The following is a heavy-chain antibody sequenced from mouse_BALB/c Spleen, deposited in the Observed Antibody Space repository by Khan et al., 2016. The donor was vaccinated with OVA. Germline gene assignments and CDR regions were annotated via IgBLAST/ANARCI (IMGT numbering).Heavy chain of an antibody. V-gene: IGHV1S135*01. CDR3: TRHGYVAWFTY. D-gene: IGHD2-2*01. J-gene: IGHJ3*01. Sequence: EVQLQQSGPELMKPGASVKISCKASGYSFTSYYIHWIMQSHGKSLEWIGYIDPFSGGITYNQKFKGNATLTVDKSSSTAYIYFSNLTSEDSAVYYCTRHGYVAWFTYWGQGTLVTVSA. CDR1: GYSFTSYY. CDR2: IDPFSGGI.